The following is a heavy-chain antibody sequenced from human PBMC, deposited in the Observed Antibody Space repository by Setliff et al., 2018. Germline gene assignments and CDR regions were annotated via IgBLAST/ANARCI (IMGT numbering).Heavy chain of an antibody. V-gene: IGHV4-4*08. D-gene: IGHD3-10*01. Sequence: ASETLSLTCSVSGGSISNFYWSWIRQPPGKGLEWIGSISPGRSINYNPSLRSRVTISGDTSKNQISLNLSSGTAADTAVYYCARDRRDYIGAGSSEIDYYYYYYMDVWGKGTTVT. CDR3: ARDRRDYIGAGSSEIDYYYYYYMDV. CDR1: GGSISNFY. CDR2: ISPGRSI. J-gene: IGHJ6*03.